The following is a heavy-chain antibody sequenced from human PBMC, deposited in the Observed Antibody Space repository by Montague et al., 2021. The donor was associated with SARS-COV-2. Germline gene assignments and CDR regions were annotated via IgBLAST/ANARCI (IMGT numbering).Heavy chain of an antibody. CDR1: GFTFSSYS. Sequence: SLRLSCAASGFTFSSYSMNWVRQAPGKGLEWVSSISSSSSYIYYADSVKGRFPISRDNAKNSLYLQMNSLRAEDTAVYYCAREGARNYYDSSGDAFDIWGQGTMVTVSS. CDR2: ISSSSSYI. CDR3: AREGARNYYDSSGDAFDI. D-gene: IGHD3-22*01. J-gene: IGHJ3*02. V-gene: IGHV3-21*01.